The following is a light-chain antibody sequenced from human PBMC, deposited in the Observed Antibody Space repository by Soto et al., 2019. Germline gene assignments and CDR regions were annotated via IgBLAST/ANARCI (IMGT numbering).Light chain of an antibody. CDR2: DAS. CDR1: QSVSSY. V-gene: IGKV3-11*01. CDR3: QQRSNWPRT. Sequence: EIVLTQSPATLSLSPGERATLSCRASQSVSSYLAWYQQKPGQAPRLLIYDASNRATGIPARFSGSGSGTDFTLTISSLEPEDFAVYYRQQRSNWPRTFRQGTQVDIK. J-gene: IGKJ1*01.